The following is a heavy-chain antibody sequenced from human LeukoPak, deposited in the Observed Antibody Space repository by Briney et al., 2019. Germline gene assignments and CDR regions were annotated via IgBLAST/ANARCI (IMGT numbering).Heavy chain of an antibody. D-gene: IGHD3-10*01. CDR1: GFTFSNFW. CDR2: IKQDGSEK. Sequence: PGGSLRLSCAASGFTFSNFWMSWVRQAPGKGLEWVANIKQDGSEKYYVDSVKGRFTISRDNAKNSLYLQMNSLRAEDTAVYYCARWGRDIDYWGQGTLVTVSS. CDR3: ARWGRDIDY. V-gene: IGHV3-7*02. J-gene: IGHJ4*02.